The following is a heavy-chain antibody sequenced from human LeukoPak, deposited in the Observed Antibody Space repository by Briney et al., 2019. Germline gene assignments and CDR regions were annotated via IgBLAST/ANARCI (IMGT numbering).Heavy chain of an antibody. J-gene: IGHJ4*02. V-gene: IGHV4-59*01. CDR1: GGSISTYY. D-gene: IGHD5-18*01. CDR2: IYYTGAT. Sequence: SETLSLTCTVSGGSISTYYWSWIRLPPGKGLESIGYIYYTGATYYNPSLTSRVTISLDTSKNHFSLKLSSVTAADAAVYYCARAGYSYGTGYYFDYWGQGALVTVSS. CDR3: ARAGYSYGTGYYFDY.